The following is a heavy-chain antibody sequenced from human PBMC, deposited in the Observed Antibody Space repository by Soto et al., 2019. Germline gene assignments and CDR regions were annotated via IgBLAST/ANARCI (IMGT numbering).Heavy chain of an antibody. V-gene: IGHV1-69*06. CDR1: GGTFSSYA. Sequence: QVPLVQSGAEVKKPGSSVKVSCKASGGTFSSYAISWVRQAPGQGLEWMGGIIPIFGTANYAQKFQGRVTITADKSTSTAYMELSSLRSEDTAVYYCASGASSTDSSYYYGMDVWGQGTTVTVSS. J-gene: IGHJ6*02. CDR2: IIPIFGTA. D-gene: IGHD2-15*01. CDR3: ASGASSTDSSYYYGMDV.